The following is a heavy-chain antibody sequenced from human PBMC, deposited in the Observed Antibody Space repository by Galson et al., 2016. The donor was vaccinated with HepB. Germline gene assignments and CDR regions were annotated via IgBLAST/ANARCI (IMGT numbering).Heavy chain of an antibody. Sequence: SLRLSCAASGFTFSSYGMHWVRQAPGKGLEWVAVISYDGSNKYYADSVKGRFTISRDNSKNTLYLQMNSLRAEDTAVYYCAKVLPYSAGHGMDVRGQGTTVTVSS. D-gene: IGHD6-13*01. CDR2: ISYDGSNK. J-gene: IGHJ6*01. CDR1: GFTFSSYG. V-gene: IGHV3-30*18. CDR3: AKVLPYSAGHGMDV.